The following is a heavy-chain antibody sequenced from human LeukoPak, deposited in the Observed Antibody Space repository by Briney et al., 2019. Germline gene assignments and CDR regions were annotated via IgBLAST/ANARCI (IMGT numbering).Heavy chain of an antibody. CDR2: ICGSDGSR. Sequence: GGSLRLSCAASGFTFSTYAMSWVRQAPGKGLEWVSAICGSDGSRYYADSVEGRFTISRDNSKNTLYLQMNSLRGEDTAVYYCAKGGSPSCYSSSGYWGQGTLVTVSS. V-gene: IGHV3-23*01. CDR1: GFTFSTYA. J-gene: IGHJ4*02. CDR3: AKGGSPSCYSSSGY. D-gene: IGHD2-2*01.